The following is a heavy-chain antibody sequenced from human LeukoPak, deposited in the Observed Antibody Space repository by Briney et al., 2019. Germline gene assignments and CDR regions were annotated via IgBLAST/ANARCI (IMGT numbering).Heavy chain of an antibody. CDR2: IYPGDSDT. Sequence: GESLKISCKGSGYSFTSYWIAWVRQMPGKGLEWMGVIYPGDSDTTYSPSFQGQVTISADESISNAYLQWSSLRASDTAMYYCARQWGRGSGSYLGYWGQGTLVTVSS. V-gene: IGHV5-51*01. CDR1: GYSFTSYW. J-gene: IGHJ4*02. CDR3: ARQWGRGSGSYLGY. D-gene: IGHD3-10*01.